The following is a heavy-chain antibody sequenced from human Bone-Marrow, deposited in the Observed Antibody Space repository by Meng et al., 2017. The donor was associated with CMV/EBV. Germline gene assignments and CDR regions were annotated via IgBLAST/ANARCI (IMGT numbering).Heavy chain of an antibody. CDR1: GFTFSDYG. Sequence: GESLKISCAASGFTFSDYGIHWVRQAPGKGLEWVAFIRYDGNNKYYEDSVKGRFAISRDNSKNTLYLQMHSLRAEDTAIYYCAGQIFSTMRGLDYWGQGTLVTVSS. D-gene: IGHD3-3*02. CDR2: IRYDGNNK. CDR3: AGQIFSTMRGLDY. V-gene: IGHV3-30*02. J-gene: IGHJ4*02.